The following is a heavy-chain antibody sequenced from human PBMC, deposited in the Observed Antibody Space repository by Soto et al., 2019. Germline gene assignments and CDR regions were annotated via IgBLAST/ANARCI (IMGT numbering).Heavy chain of an antibody. CDR3: ARDKITGLFDY. D-gene: IGHD2-8*02. J-gene: IGHJ4*02. V-gene: IGHV4-34*01. CDR1: GGSFSGGG. Sequence: SDTLSLTCAVYGGSFSGGGWTWIRQPPGTGLEWIGEINHSGSTNYNPSLKSRVTISVDTSKNQFSLKLTSVTAADTAVYYCARDKITGLFDYWGQGTLVTV. CDR2: INHSGST.